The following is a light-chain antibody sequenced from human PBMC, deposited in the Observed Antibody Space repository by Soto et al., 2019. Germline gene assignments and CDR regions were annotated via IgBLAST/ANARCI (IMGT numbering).Light chain of an antibody. CDR1: QSLLFSTNNKNY. Sequence: DIVMTQSPDSLAVSPGERATFNCKSSQSLLFSTNNKNYLAWYQQKLGQPPKLLIYWASARESGVPDRFSGSGSEINFTLTISSLQAEDVAVYYCQQYFATPLTFGGGTRVEI. J-gene: IGKJ4*01. CDR3: QQYFATPLT. CDR2: WAS. V-gene: IGKV4-1*01.